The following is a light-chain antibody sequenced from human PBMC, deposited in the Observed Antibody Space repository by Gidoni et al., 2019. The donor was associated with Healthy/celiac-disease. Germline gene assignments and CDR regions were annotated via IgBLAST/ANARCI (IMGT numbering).Light chain of an antibody. CDR1: SSDVGGYNY. CDR3: CSYAGSLWV. Sequence: QSALTQPRSVSGSPGQSVTISCTGTSSDVGGYNYVSWYQQHPGKAPKLMIYDVSKRPSGVPDRFSGSKSGNTAFLTISGLQAEDEADYYCCSYAGSLWVFGGGTKLTVL. J-gene: IGLJ3*02. CDR2: DVS. V-gene: IGLV2-11*01.